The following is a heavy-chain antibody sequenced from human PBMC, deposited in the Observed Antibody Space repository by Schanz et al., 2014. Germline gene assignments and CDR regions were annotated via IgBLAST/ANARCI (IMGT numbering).Heavy chain of an antibody. CDR2: FDAHDGRA. CDR3: AKKVPAYNPFDS. Sequence: DVQLLESGGGLVQPGGSLRLSCAASGFTFTNYAMSWVRQAPGKGLEWVSGFDAHDGRAYYADSVKGRFTISRDNAKNSLYLQMTSLRAEDTAVYFCAKKVPAYNPFDSWGQGTLVTVSS. D-gene: IGHD1-1*01. V-gene: IGHV3-23*01. J-gene: IGHJ4*02. CDR1: GFTFTNYA.